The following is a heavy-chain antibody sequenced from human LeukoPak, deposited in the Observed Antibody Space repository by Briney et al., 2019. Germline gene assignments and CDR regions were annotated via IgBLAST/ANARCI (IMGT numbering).Heavy chain of an antibody. J-gene: IGHJ4*02. CDR1: GFTFSSYA. D-gene: IGHD6-6*01. V-gene: IGHV3-23*01. Sequence: GGSLRLSCAASGFTFSSYAMSWVRQAPGKGLEWVSAISGSGGSTYYADSVKGRFTISRDNSKSTPSLQMNSLRAEDTAVYYCAKDLRYSSSSGCLDYWGQGTLVTVSS. CDR2: ISGSGGST. CDR3: AKDLRYSSSSGCLDY.